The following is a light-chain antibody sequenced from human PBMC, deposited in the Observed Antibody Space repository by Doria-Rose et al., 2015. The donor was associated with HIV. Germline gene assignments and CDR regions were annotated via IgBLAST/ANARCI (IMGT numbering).Light chain of an antibody. V-gene: IGKV3-11*01. CDR1: QSVSSN. Sequence: RATLSCRASQSVSSNLAWYQQKPGQAPRLLIYDASNRATGIPARFSGSGSGTDFTLTISSLEPEDFAVYFCQQRSNWPPIFTFGPGTKMDI. CDR2: DAS. J-gene: IGKJ3*01. CDR3: QQRSNWPPIFT.